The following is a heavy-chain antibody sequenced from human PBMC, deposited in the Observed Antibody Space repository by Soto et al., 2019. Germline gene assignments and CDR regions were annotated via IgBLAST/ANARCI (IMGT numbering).Heavy chain of an antibody. CDR2: IDPSDSYT. V-gene: IGHV5-10-1*01. Sequence: GESLKISCKGSGYSFTSYWISWVRQMPGKGLEWMGGIDPSDSYTNYSPSFQGHVTISADKSISTAYLQWSSLKASDTAMYYCASPSGAYYDILTGYYTRGSEGGYYYGMDVWGQGTTVTVSS. CDR3: ASPSGAYYDILTGYYTRGSEGGYYYGMDV. D-gene: IGHD3-9*01. J-gene: IGHJ6*02. CDR1: GYSFTSYW.